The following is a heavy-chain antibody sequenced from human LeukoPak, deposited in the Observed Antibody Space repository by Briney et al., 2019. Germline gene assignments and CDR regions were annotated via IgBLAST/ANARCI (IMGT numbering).Heavy chain of an antibody. CDR2: ISGSGSST. J-gene: IGHJ4*02. CDR1: GFTFSSYA. V-gene: IGHV3-23*01. D-gene: IGHD3-22*01. CDR3: AKVSGYYDSSGIRFDY. Sequence: GVSLRLSCAASGFTFSSYAMSWVRQAPGKGLEWVSAISGSGSSTYYADSVKGRFTISRDNSKNTLYLQMNSLRAEDTAVYYCAKVSGYYDSSGIRFDYWGQGTLVTVSS.